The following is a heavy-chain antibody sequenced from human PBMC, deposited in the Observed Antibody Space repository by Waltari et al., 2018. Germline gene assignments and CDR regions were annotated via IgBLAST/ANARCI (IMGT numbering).Heavy chain of an antibody. D-gene: IGHD6-6*01. V-gene: IGHV5-51*03. Sequence: EVQLVQSGAEVKKPGESLKISWRGSGDSCTSYWIGWVRQMPGKGLEWRGIIYPGDSDTRYSPSFQGQVTISADKSISTAYLQWSSLKASDTAMYYCARGSSSSLYWYFDLWGRGTLVTVSS. J-gene: IGHJ2*01. CDR2: IYPGDSDT. CDR3: ARGSSSSLYWYFDL. CDR1: GDSCTSYW.